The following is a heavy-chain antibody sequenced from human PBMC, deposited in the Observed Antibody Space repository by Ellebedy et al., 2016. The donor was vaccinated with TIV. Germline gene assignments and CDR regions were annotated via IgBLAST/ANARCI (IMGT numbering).Heavy chain of an antibody. J-gene: IGHJ4*02. D-gene: IGHD1-26*01. CDR1: GFTFSSYA. Sequence: GESLKISXAASGFTFSSYAMSWVRQAPGKGLEWVSAISGSGGSTYYADSVKGRFTISRDNSKNTLYLQMNSLRAEDTAVYYCAKDRPPYSGSLFDYWGQGTLVTVSS. CDR3: AKDRPPYSGSLFDY. CDR2: ISGSGGST. V-gene: IGHV3-23*01.